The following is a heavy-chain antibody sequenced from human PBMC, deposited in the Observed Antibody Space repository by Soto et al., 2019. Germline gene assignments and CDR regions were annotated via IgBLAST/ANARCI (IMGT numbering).Heavy chain of an antibody. CDR1: EDSISSGGYY. CDR3: ARQQWLVLNAFDI. J-gene: IGHJ3*02. CDR2: IYYSGST. D-gene: IGHD6-19*01. Sequence: TETLSLTFTASEDSISSGGYYGTWIRHPPGKGLEWIGYIYYSGSTNYNPSLKSRVTISVDTSKNQFSLKLSSVTAADTAVYYCARQQWLVLNAFDIWGQGTMVT. V-gene: IGHV4-61*08.